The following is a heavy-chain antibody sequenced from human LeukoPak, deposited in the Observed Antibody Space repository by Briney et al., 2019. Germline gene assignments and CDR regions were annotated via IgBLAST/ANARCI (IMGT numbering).Heavy chain of an antibody. J-gene: IGHJ4*02. V-gene: IGHV1-69*04. Sequence: SVKVSCKASGGTFSSYAISWVRQAPGQGLEWMGRIIPILGIANYAQKFQGRVTITADKSTSTAYMELSSLRSEDTAVYYCARPGSGSTRGDYWGQGTLVTVSS. CDR2: IIPILGIA. CDR3: ARPGSGSTRGDY. CDR1: GGTFSSYA. D-gene: IGHD1-26*01.